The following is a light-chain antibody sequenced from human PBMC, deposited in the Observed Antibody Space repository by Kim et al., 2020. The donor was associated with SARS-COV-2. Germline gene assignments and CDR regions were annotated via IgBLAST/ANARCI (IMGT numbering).Light chain of an antibody. CDR3: QSYDSSLSGWV. CDR1: SSNIGAGYD. CDR2: GNS. V-gene: IGLV1-40*01. Sequence: QRVTISCTGSSSNIGAGYDVHWYQQFPGTSPKFLIYGNSNRPSGVPDRFSGSKSGTSASLAITGLQAEDEADYYCQSYDSSLSGWVFGGGTKVTVL. J-gene: IGLJ3*02.